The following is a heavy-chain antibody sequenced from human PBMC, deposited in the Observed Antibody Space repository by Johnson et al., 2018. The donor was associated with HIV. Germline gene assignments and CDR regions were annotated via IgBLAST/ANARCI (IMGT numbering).Heavy chain of an antibody. CDR2: ISYDGSNK. V-gene: IGHV3-30-3*01. Sequence: VQLVESGGGVVQPGRSLRLSCAASGFTFSSYTMHWVRQAPGKGLEWVAVISYDGSNKYYADSVKGRFTISRDNSKNTLYLQMNSLRAGDTAVSYCARGGEVGRGAKGDALDIWGQGTMVTVSS. D-gene: IGHD3-10*01. J-gene: IGHJ3*02. CDR1: GFTFSSYT. CDR3: ARGGEVGRGAKGDALDI.